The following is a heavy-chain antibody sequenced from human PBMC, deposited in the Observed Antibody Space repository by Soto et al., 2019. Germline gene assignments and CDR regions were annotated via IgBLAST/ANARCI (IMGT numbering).Heavy chain of an antibody. CDR1: GFTFTDYY. V-gene: IGHV3-11*05. J-gene: IGHJ6*02. Sequence: QAQLVESGGGLVKPGGSLRLSCEASGFTFTDYYLSWIRXXXGKGLEWIAHIGESGDPHHADSVRGRFFISRDNARNSLXXXXXXXXXXXXXXXXXXXXXXXXXXRYQALDVWGPGTTITVSS. D-gene: IGHD2-2*01. CDR2: IGESGDP. CDR3: XXXXXXXXXRYQALDV.